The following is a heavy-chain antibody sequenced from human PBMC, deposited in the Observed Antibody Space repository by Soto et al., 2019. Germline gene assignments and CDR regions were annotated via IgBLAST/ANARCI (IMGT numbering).Heavy chain of an antibody. Sequence: GASVKVSCKASGYTFTGYYMHWVRQAPGQGLEWMGWINPNSGGTNYAQKFQGWVTMTRDTSISTACMELSRLRSDDTAVYYCAIEYSSSSVLDYWGQGTLVTVSS. CDR1: GYTFTGYY. J-gene: IGHJ4*02. V-gene: IGHV1-2*04. CDR2: INPNSGGT. D-gene: IGHD6-6*01. CDR3: AIEYSSSSVLDY.